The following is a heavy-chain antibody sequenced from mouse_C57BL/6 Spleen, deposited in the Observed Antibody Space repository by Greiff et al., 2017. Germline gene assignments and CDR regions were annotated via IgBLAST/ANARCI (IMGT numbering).Heavy chain of an antibody. CDR2: LSSGGSYN. CDR3: ARGTGTNGYFDV. Sequence: EVMLVESGGDLVKLGGSLKLSCAASGFTFSSSGMSWVRQAPDKRLEWVATLSSGGSYNYYPDSVKGRFTISRDNAKNTLYLQMSSLKSDDTDMYYCARGTGTNGYFDVWGTGTTVTVSS. V-gene: IGHV5-6*01. CDR1: GFTFSSSG. J-gene: IGHJ1*03. D-gene: IGHD3-3*01.